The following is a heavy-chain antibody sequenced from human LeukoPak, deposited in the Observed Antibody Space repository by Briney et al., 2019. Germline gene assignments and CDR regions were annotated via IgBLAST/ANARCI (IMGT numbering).Heavy chain of an antibody. Sequence: KSSQTLSLTCTVSGGSISSGGYYWSWIRQHPGKGLEWIGYIYYSGSTYYNPPLKSRVTISVDTSKNQFSLKLSSVTAADTAVYYCARNGLLMVPDYWGQGTLVTVSS. D-gene: IGHD2-8*01. CDR1: GGSISSGGYY. J-gene: IGHJ4*02. CDR3: ARNGLLMVPDY. CDR2: IYYSGST. V-gene: IGHV4-31*03.